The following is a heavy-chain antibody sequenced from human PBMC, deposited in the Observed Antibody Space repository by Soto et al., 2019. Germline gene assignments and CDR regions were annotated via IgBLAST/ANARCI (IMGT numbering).Heavy chain of an antibody. D-gene: IGHD3-9*01. CDR1: GYTFTSYD. V-gene: IGHV1-8*01. J-gene: IGHJ5*02. CDR3: ARGSALRYVDQGNLYAP. Sequence: ASVKVSCKASGYTFTSYDINWVRQATGQGLEWMGWMNPNSGNTGYAQKFQGRVTMTRNTSISTAYMELSSLRSEDTAVYYCARGSALRYVDQGNLYAPWGRGTLVTGSS. CDR2: MNPNSGNT.